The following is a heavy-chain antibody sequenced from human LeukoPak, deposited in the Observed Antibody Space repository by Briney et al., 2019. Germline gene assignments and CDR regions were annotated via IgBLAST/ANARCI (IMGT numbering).Heavy chain of an antibody. CDR3: ARGAAVAGSDY. CDR1: GGSISSSSYY. J-gene: IGHJ4*02. D-gene: IGHD6-19*01. V-gene: IGHV4-39*01. CDR2: IYYSGST. Sequence: PSETLSLTCTVSGGSISSSSYYWGWIRQPPEKGLEWIGSIYYSGSTYYNPSLKSRVTISVDTSKNQFSLKLSSVTAADTAVYYCARGAAVAGSDYWGQGTLVTVSS.